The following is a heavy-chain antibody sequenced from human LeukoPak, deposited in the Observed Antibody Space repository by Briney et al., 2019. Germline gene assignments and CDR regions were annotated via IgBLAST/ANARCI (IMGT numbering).Heavy chain of an antibody. J-gene: IGHJ4*02. V-gene: IGHV3-30*04. D-gene: IGHD4-17*01. Sequence: GGSLRLSCAASGFTFSSYAMHWVRQAPGKGLEWVAVISYDGSNKYYADSVKGRFTISRDNSKNTLYLQMNSLRAEDTAVYYCARGAYTYGDYSYYFDYWGQGTLVTVSS. CDR1: GFTFSSYA. CDR3: ARGAYTYGDYSYYFDY. CDR2: ISYDGSNK.